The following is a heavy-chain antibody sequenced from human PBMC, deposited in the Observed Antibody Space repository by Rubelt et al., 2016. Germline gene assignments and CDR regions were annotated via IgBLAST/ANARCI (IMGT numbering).Heavy chain of an antibody. CDR3: VGGEPADY. D-gene: IGHD3-10*01. Sequence: QVQLVQSGAEVKKPGASVKVSCKASGYTFTSYGISWVRQAPGQGLEWMGWISAYNGNTNYAQKPQGKVPMPPDTSTTTAYRALRSLGSDDTAVYYCVGGEPADYWGQGTLVTVSS. J-gene: IGHJ4*02. V-gene: IGHV1-18*01. CDR1: GYTFTSYG. CDR2: ISAYNGNT.